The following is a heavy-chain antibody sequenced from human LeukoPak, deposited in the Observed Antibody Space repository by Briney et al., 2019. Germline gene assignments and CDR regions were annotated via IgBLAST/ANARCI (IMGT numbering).Heavy chain of an antibody. J-gene: IGHJ4*02. V-gene: IGHV3-23*01. D-gene: IGHD6-6*01. Sequence: PGGSLRLSCAASGFTFSSYAMSWVRQAPGKGLEWVSAISGSGGSTYYADSVKGRFTISRDNSKNTLYLQMNSLGAEDTAVYYRAKWVAYSSSGFDYWGQGTLVTVSS. CDR2: ISGSGGST. CDR3: AKWVAYSSSGFDY. CDR1: GFTFSSYA.